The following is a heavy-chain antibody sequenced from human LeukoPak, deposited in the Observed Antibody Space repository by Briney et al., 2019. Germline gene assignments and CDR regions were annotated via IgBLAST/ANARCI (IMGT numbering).Heavy chain of an antibody. CDR2: IYYSGST. D-gene: IGHD1-1*01. CDR3: ARLLHPTGYGWFDH. J-gene: IGHJ5*02. V-gene: IGHV4-39*01. Sequence: SETLSLTCTVSGGSISSSSYYWGWIRQPPGKGLEWIGSIYYSGSTYYNPSLKSRVTISVDTSKNQFSLKLSSVTAADTAVYYCARLLHPTGYGWFDHWGQGTLVTVSS. CDR1: GGSISSSSYY.